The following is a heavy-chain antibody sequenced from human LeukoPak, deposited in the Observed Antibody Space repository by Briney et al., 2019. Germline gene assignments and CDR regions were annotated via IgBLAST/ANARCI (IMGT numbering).Heavy chain of an antibody. CDR3: ARGPGYFDY. CDR2: IWYDGSNK. CDR1: GGSFSGYY. J-gene: IGHJ4*02. Sequence: LSLTCAVYGGSFSGYYWSWVRQAPGKGLEWVAVIWYDGSNKYYADSVKGRFTISRDNSKNTLYLQMNSLRAEDTAVYYCARGPGYFDYWGQGTLVTVSS. D-gene: IGHD3-10*01. V-gene: IGHV3-33*08.